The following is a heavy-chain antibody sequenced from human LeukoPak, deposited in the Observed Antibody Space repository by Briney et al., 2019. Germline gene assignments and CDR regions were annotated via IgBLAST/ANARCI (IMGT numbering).Heavy chain of an antibody. Sequence: SETLSLTCTVSSGSISTYYWSWIRQPPGKGLEWIGHIYYSGSTNYNPSLKSRVTISVDTSKNQFSLRLTSVTAVDTAVYYCARGGGYNSREEAFDFWGQGTMVTVSS. CDR2: IYYSGST. V-gene: IGHV4-59*01. CDR1: SGSISTYY. CDR3: ARGGGYNSREEAFDF. J-gene: IGHJ3*01. D-gene: IGHD6-19*01.